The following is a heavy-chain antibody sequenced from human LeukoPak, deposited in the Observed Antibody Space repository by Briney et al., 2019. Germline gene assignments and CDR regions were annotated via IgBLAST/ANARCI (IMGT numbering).Heavy chain of an antibody. CDR2: SGSAGDT. Sequence: GGSLRLSCAASGFNFRTYDMHWLRQVTGKGLEWVSGSGSAGDTYYPDSVKGRFTISRELANDSLYLQMNSQRAGDSAVYYCARGAWCHNNWHFDLWGRGTLVTVSS. CDR1: GFNFRTYD. V-gene: IGHV3-13*04. J-gene: IGHJ2*01. D-gene: IGHD2-8*02. CDR3: ARGAWCHNNWHFDL.